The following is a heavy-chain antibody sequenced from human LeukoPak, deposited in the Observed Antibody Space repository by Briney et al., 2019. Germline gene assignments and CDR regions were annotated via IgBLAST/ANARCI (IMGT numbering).Heavy chain of an antibody. CDR3: ARSFMVRATPRWFDP. J-gene: IGHJ5*02. V-gene: IGHV2-70*11. CDR1: GFSLSTSGMC. Sequence: SGPTLVNPTQTLTLTCTFSGFSLSTSGMCVSWIRQPPGKALEWLARIDWDDDKYYSTSLKTRLTISKDTSKNQVVLTMTNMDPVDTATYYCARSFMVRATPRWFDPWGQGTLVTVSS. D-gene: IGHD3-10*01. CDR2: IDWDDDK.